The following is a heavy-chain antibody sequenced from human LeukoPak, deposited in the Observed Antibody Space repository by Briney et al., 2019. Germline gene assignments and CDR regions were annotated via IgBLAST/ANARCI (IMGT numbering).Heavy chain of an antibody. D-gene: IGHD1-26*01. CDR3: AKDWELGS. Sequence: SETLSLTCSVSGASINSYYLNWIRQPPGKGLEWIGNTYHSGSTNYNPSLKSRVTISLDTSKNQFSLKMSSVTAADTAVYYCAKDWELGSWGQGTLVTISS. CDR2: TYHSGST. V-gene: IGHV4-59*01. J-gene: IGHJ5*02. CDR1: GASINSYY.